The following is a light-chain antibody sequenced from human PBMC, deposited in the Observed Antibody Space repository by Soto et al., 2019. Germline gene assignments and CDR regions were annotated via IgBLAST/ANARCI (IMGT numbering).Light chain of an antibody. V-gene: IGLV1-51*02. CDR3: GTWDSSLSAYV. J-gene: IGLJ1*01. CDR2: ENN. CDR1: SSNIGNTY. Sequence: QSVLTEPPSVSAAPGQKVNISCSGSSSNIGNTYVSWYQQLPGTAPKLLIYENNKRPSGIPDRFSGSKSGTSATLGITGPQTGDEADYYCGTWDSSLSAYVFGTGTKVTVL.